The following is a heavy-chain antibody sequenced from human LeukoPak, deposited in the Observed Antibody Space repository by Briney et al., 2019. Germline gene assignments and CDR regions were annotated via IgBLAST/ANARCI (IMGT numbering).Heavy chain of an antibody. CDR2: ISGSGGST. J-gene: IGHJ4*02. Sequence: GGSLRLSCAASGFTFSSYGMSWVRQAPGKGLEWVSAISGSGGSTYYADSVKGRFTISRDNSKNTLYLQMNSLRAEDTAVYYCAKDRGMTIQGDYWGQGTLVTVSS. CDR1: GFTFSSYG. CDR3: AKDRGMTIQGDY. D-gene: IGHD4/OR15-4a*01. V-gene: IGHV3-23*01.